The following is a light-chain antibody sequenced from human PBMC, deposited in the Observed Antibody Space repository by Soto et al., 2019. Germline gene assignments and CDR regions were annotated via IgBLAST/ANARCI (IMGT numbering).Light chain of an antibody. Sequence: QSVLTQPPSVSGAPGQRVTISCTGSSSNIGAGYDVHWYQQRPGTAPKLLIFGNINRPSGVPDRFSGSKSGTSASLAITGLQAEDEGDYYCCSYADSYTHVFGTGTKVTVL. J-gene: IGLJ1*01. CDR1: SSNIGAGYD. CDR3: CSYADSYTHV. CDR2: GNI. V-gene: IGLV1-40*01.